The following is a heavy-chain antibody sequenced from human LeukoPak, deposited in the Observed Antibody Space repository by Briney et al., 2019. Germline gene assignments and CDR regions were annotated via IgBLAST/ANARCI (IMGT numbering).Heavy chain of an antibody. CDR2: IYYSGSI. J-gene: IGHJ4*02. CDR3: ARLHGVAATGPVFDF. D-gene: IGHD6-13*01. Sequence: SETLSLTCTVSGGSISSYYWSWIRQPPGKGLEWIGYIYYSGSINYNPSLKSRVTISVDTSKNQFSLKLSSVTAADTAVYYCARLHGVAATGPVFDFWGQGTLVTVSS. V-gene: IGHV4-59*08. CDR1: GGSISSYY.